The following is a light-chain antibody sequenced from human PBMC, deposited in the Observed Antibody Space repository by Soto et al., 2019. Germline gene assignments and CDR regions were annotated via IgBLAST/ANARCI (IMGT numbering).Light chain of an antibody. CDR1: QRGTSNS. Sequence: EIVLTQSPGTLSLSPGERGTRSGEASQRGTSNSFAWYQQKPGQAPRLLIYGTSSRATGIPDRFSGSGSGTDFTLTISRLEPEDFAVYYCQHYGSSPQSFGQGTKVDIK. J-gene: IGKJ1*01. CDR2: GTS. CDR3: QHYGSSPQS. V-gene: IGKV3-20*01.